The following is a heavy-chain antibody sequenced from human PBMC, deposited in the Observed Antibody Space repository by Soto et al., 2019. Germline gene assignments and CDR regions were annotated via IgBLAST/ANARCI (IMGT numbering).Heavy chain of an antibody. V-gene: IGHV1-2*02. Sequence: QVQLVQSGAEVKKPGASVKVSCKASGYTFTGHYMHWVRQAPGQGLEWMGWINPNSGGTNYAQKFQGRVTMTRETSISTAYMELSRLRSDDTAVYYCARDSYYDILTGYSRNAFDIWGQGTMVPVSS. CDR1: GYTFTGHY. D-gene: IGHD3-9*01. CDR3: ARDSYYDILTGYSRNAFDI. CDR2: INPNSGGT. J-gene: IGHJ3*02.